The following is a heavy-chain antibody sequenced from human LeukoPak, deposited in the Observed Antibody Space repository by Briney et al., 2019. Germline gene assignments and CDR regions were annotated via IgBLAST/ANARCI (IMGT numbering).Heavy chain of an antibody. V-gene: IGHV4-59*01. D-gene: IGHD3-10*01. CDR1: GFTFKDAW. CDR2: ISYIGST. J-gene: IGHJ4*02. CDR3: ARWGQYYYGSGSYYNVFDY. Sequence: GSLRLSCAASGFTFKDAWMAWVRQAPGKGLEWIEYISYIGSTNYNPSLKSRVTISVDTSKNQFSLKLSSVTAADTAVYYCARWGQYYYGSGSYYNVFDYWGQGTLVTVSS.